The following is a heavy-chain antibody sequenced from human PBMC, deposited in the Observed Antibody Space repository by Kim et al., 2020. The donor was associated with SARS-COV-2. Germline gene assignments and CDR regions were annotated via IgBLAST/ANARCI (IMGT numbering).Heavy chain of an antibody. V-gene: IGHV3-7*03. CDR3: ARDAGPIAMVRGVIQYYDAFDF. CDR1: GFTFSGHW. J-gene: IGHJ3*01. Sequence: GGSLRLSCAASGFTFSGHWMTWVRQAPGKGLEWVANIKEDGSEKNYVDSVKGRFMISIYNAKNSLYLQMNSLRSEDTAVYFCARDAGPIAMVRGVIQYYDAFDFWGQGTMVTVSS. CDR2: IKEDGSEK. D-gene: IGHD3-10*01.